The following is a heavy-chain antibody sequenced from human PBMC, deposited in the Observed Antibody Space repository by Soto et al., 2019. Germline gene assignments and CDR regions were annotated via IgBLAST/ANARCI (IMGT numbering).Heavy chain of an antibody. D-gene: IGHD1-1*01. J-gene: IGHJ4*02. CDR1: GFTFSSYW. CDR2: IKQDGTEK. V-gene: IGHV3-7*04. CDR3: ARETVRASL. Sequence: EVQLVESGGALVQPGGSLRLSCAASGFTFSSYWMTWVRQAPGRGLERVANIKQDGTEKYYVGSVKGRFTISRDNAKNSLYLQMTSLRAEDTAVYDCARETVRASLWGQGTLVTVTS.